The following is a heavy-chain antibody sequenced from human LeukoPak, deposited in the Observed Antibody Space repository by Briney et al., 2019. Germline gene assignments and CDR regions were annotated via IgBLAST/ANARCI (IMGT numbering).Heavy chain of an antibody. Sequence: GRSLRLSCAASGFTFSSYAMSWVRQAPGKGLEWVSAISGSGGSTYYADSVKGRFTISRDNSKNTLYLQMNSLRAEDTAVYYCAKDTRGVTTPFDYWGQGTLVTVSS. V-gene: IGHV3-23*01. D-gene: IGHD4-17*01. CDR1: GFTFSSYA. CDR3: AKDTRGVTTPFDY. J-gene: IGHJ4*02. CDR2: ISGSGGST.